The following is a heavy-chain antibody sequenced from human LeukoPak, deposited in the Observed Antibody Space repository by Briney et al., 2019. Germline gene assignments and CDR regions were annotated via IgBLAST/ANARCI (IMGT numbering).Heavy chain of an antibody. CDR2: IYYSGST. J-gene: IGHJ4*02. CDR3: ARAAWYYDSSGYSVSGPLDY. Sequence: SETLSLTCTVSGGSISSYYWSWIRQPPGKGLEWIGYIYYSGSTNYNPSLKSRVTISVDTSKNQFSLKLTSVTAADTAVYYCARAAWYYDSSGYSVSGPLDYWGQGTLVTVSS. D-gene: IGHD3-22*01. CDR1: GGSISSYY. V-gene: IGHV4-59*01.